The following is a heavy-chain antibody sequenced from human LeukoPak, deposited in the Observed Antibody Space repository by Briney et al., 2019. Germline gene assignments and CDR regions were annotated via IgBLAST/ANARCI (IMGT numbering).Heavy chain of an antibody. V-gene: IGHV4-31*03. D-gene: IGHD3-22*01. CDR1: GGSISSGGYY. Sequence: TLSLTCTVSGGSISSGGYYWSWIRQHPGKGLEWIGYIYYSGSTYYNPSFKSRVTISVDTSKNQFSLKLSSVTAADTAVYYCARCVHCDSSGYALYYFDYWGQGTLVTVSS. CDR3: ARCVHCDSSGYALYYFDY. J-gene: IGHJ4*02. CDR2: IYYSGST.